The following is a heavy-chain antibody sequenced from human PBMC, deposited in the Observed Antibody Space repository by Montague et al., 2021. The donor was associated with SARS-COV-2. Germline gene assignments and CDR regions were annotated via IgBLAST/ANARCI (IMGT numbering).Heavy chain of an antibody. D-gene: IGHD2/OR15-2a*01. CDR2: IDWDDNK. CDR1: GFSLRTSGMC. J-gene: IGHJ5*02. V-gene: IGHV2-70*19. CDR3: ARMGYPKYYWLGP. Sequence: PALVKPTQTLTLTCTFSGFSLRTSGMCVSWVRQPPGKAPEWLARIDWDDNKHYNPSLKTRLSISKDTSKNQVVLIMTNMDPVDTATYYCARMGYPKYYWLGPWGPGTPVTVSS.